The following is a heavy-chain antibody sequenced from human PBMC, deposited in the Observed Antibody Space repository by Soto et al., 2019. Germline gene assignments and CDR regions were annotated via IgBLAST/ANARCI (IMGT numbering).Heavy chain of an antibody. CDR1: GSILENFV. Sequence: GGSLRRCCAASGSILENFVMSWVRQPPGKGLEWISSISGSGRSTYYADSAKGRFTISRDNSKDTLYLQMYSLRAEDTAVYYCAKEGHLGGYNSDQLYYFDYWGQGALVTVSS. J-gene: IGHJ4*02. CDR2: ISGSGRST. D-gene: IGHD5-18*01. V-gene: IGHV3-23*01. CDR3: AKEGHLGGYNSDQLYYFDY.